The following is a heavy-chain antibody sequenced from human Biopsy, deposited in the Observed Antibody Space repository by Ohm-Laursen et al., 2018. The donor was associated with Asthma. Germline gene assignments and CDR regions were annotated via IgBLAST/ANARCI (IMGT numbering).Heavy chain of an antibody. J-gene: IGHJ4*02. Sequence: WIRQSPGKGLEWVSVIYSGGTSHTADSVRGRFTISRDYSKNTLYLQMHSLRAEDTAVYYCARGDSSNWSHYHFDYWGQGTLVTVSS. D-gene: IGHD3-22*01. V-gene: IGHV3-53*01. CDR3: ARGDSSNWSHYHFDY. CDR2: IYSGGTS.